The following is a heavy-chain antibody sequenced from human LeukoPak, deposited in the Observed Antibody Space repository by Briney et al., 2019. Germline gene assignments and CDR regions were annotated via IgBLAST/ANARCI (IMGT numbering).Heavy chain of an antibody. CDR2: IYYSGSA. D-gene: IGHD3-16*02. CDR3: ARGQAGHYDYVWGSYRLRWFDP. V-gene: IGHV4-59*12. Sequence: SETLSLTCTVSGGSISSYYWSWIRQPPGKGLEWIGYIYYSGSANYNPSLKSRVTISVDTSKNQFSLKLSSVTAADTAVYYCARGQAGHYDYVWGSYRLRWFDPWGQGTLVTVSS. J-gene: IGHJ5*02. CDR1: GGSISSYY.